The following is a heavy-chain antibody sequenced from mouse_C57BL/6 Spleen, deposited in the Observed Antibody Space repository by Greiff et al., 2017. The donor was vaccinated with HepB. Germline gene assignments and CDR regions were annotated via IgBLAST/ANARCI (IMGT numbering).Heavy chain of an antibody. CDR1: GYSITSGYD. V-gene: IGHV3-1*01. CDR2: ISYSGST. Sequence: DVQLQESGPGMVKPSQSLSLTCTVTGYSITSGYDWHWIRHFPGNKLEWMGYISYSGSTNYNPSLKSRISITHDTSKNHFFLKLNSVTTEDTATYYCARGYYDYPAWFAYWGQGTLVTVSA. CDR3: ARGYYDYPAWFAY. J-gene: IGHJ3*01. D-gene: IGHD2-4*01.